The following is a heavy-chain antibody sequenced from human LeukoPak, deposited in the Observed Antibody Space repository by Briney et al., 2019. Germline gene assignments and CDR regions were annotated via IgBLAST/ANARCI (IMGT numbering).Heavy chain of an antibody. J-gene: IGHJ3*02. D-gene: IGHD6-19*01. V-gene: IGHV4-59*01. Sequence: TXXVSGGSISSYXWSWXRQPPGKXXXXXGYIYYSGSTNYNPFLKSRVTISVDTSKNQFSLKLSSVTAADTAVYYCAREDSSGWDDAFDIWGQGTMVTVSS. CDR2: IYYSGST. CDR1: GGSISSYX. CDR3: AREDSSGWDDAFDI.